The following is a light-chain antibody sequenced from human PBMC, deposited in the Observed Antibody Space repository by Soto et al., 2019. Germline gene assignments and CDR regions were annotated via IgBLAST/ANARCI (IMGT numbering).Light chain of an antibody. J-gene: IGKJ5*01. CDR1: QRVSSTY. CDR3: QPRSSWTIT. V-gene: IGKV3-11*01. CDR2: GAS. Sequence: EIVMTQTPVTLSVSPGEIATLSCRASQRVSSTYLAWYQQNPGQDPRILIFGASNRATGIPARFSGSGSGTDFNLTINSLEAEAFAVYYCQPRSSWTITGGQGTRREIK.